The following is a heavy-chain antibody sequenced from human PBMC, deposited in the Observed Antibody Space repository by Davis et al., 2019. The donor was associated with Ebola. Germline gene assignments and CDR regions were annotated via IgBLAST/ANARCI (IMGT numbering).Heavy chain of an antibody. J-gene: IGHJ4*02. CDR3: ARGTPTTQETLDS. Sequence: SVKVSCKASGGTFSTYPIIWVRQAPGQGLEWMGGIIPIFGTANYAQKFQGRVTITADESTSTAYMELSRLRSEDTAVYYCARGTPTTQETLDSWGQGTLVTVS. V-gene: IGHV1-69*13. D-gene: IGHD1-1*01. CDR1: GGTFSTYP. CDR2: IIPIFGTA.